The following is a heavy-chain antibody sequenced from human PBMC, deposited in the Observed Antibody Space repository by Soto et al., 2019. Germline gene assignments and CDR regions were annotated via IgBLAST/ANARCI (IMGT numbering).Heavy chain of an antibody. V-gene: IGHV1-69*01. CDR3: ARAAYTYMATQWFDP. D-gene: IGHD3-16*01. CDR1: GGTFSMYG. J-gene: IGHJ5*02. Sequence: QVQLVQSGAEVKKPGSSVKVSCKASGGTFSMYGISWVRQAPGHGLEWMGGIIPISGTPNYAQKFKGRVTIKADESTNTGYMELSSLRSEDTAVHYCARAAYTYMATQWFDPWGQGTLVTVSS. CDR2: IIPISGTP.